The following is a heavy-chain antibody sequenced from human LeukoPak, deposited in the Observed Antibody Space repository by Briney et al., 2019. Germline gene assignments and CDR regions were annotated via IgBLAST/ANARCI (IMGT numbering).Heavy chain of an antibody. D-gene: IGHD3-22*01. Sequence: GASVKVSCKASGYTFTGYYMHWVRQAPGQGLEWMGRINPNSGGTNYAQKFQGRVTMTRDTSISTAYMEPSRLRSDDTAVYYCARDGGVYYDSSGYYRSDYWGQGTLVTVSS. V-gene: IGHV1-2*06. J-gene: IGHJ4*02. CDR1: GYTFTGYY. CDR2: INPNSGGT. CDR3: ARDGGVYYDSSGYYRSDY.